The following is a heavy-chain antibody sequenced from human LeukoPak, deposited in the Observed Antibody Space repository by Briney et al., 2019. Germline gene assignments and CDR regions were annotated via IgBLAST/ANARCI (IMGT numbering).Heavy chain of an antibody. CDR2: IYDSRAT. V-gene: IGHV4-4*02. CDR1: GGSISSNNC. Sequence: PSETLSLTCAVSGGSISSNNCWTWVRQPPGKGLEWIGEIYDSRATNYNPSLKSRATISIDKSKKQFSLMLSSVTAADTAVYYCARNAGNSDFDYWGQGTLVTVSS. D-gene: IGHD4-23*01. J-gene: IGHJ4*02. CDR3: ARNAGNSDFDY.